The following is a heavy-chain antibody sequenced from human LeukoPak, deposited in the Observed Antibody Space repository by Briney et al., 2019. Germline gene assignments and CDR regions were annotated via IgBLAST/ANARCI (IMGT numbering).Heavy chain of an antibody. Sequence: SQTLSLTCAISGDSVSSNSVAWNWIRQSPSRGLEWLGRTYYRSKWYNDYAVSVKSRITINPDTSKNQFSLQLNSVTPEDTAVYYCAREHRGLDYYDSSGYVDAFDMWGQGTMVTVSS. CDR3: AREHRGLDYYDSSGYVDAFDM. CDR2: TYYRSKWYN. V-gene: IGHV6-1*01. CDR1: GDSVSSNSVA. D-gene: IGHD3-22*01. J-gene: IGHJ3*02.